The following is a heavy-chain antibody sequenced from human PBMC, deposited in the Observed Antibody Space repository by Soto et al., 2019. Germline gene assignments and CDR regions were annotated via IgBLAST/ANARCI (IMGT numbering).Heavy chain of an antibody. CDR3: ARAAYYYESSGYYPGDY. Sequence: SETLSLTCTVSGGSISGYYWSWIRQPPGKGLEWIGYMYNTGSTVYNPSFKSRVTISVDTSKNQFSLKLSSVTAADTAVYYCARAAYYYESSGYYPGDYWGQGTLVTVSS. D-gene: IGHD3-22*01. V-gene: IGHV4-59*08. CDR1: GGSISGYY. J-gene: IGHJ4*02. CDR2: MYNTGST.